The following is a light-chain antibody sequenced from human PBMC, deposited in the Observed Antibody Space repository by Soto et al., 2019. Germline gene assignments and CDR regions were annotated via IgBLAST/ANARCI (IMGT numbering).Light chain of an antibody. Sequence: EIVLTQSPGTLSLSPGERATLSCRGSQSVKDNWLAWYQQKPGQAPRLLIYGASSRATDIPDRFSGSGSGTDFTLTISGLEPEDFAVYYCQQYGSSYTFGQGTNLEIK. CDR3: QQYGSSYT. V-gene: IGKV3-20*01. CDR1: QSVKDNW. CDR2: GAS. J-gene: IGKJ2*01.